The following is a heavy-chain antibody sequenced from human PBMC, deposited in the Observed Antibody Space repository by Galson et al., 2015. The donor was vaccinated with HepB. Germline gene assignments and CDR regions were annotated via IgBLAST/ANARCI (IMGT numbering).Heavy chain of an antibody. J-gene: IGHJ4*02. V-gene: IGHV3-74*03. D-gene: IGHD3-10*02. CDR2: INGDGRDT. Sequence: SLRLSCAASGFSLSRYWMNWVRQAPGKGLMWVSLINGDGRDTKYADSVKGRFTISRDNANNRLYLQMDSLRAEDTAVYYCVRDMYGPDYWGQGTPVTVSS. CDR3: VRDMYGPDY. CDR1: GFSLSRYW.